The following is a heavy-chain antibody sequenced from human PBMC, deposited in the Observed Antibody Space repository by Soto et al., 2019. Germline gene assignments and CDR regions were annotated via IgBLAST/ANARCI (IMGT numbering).Heavy chain of an antibody. CDR1: GFTFSSYG. CDR3: AKGFTPLMYYYYYGMDV. Sequence: PGGSLRLSCAASGFTFSSYGMHWVRQAPGKGLEWVAVLSYDGSNKYYADSVKGRFTISRDNSKNTLYLQMNSLRAEDTAVYYCAKGFTPLMYYYYYGMDVWGQGTTVTVS. CDR2: LSYDGSNK. V-gene: IGHV3-30*18. D-gene: IGHD3-16*01. J-gene: IGHJ6*02.